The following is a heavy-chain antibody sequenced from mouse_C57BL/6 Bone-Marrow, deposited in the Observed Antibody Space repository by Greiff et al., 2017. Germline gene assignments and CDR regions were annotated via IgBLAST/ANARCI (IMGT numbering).Heavy chain of an antibody. CDR1: GFNIKDDY. CDR2: IDPENGDT. V-gene: IGHV14-4*01. J-gene: IGHJ4*01. D-gene: IGHD2-1*01. CDR3: TTDGNYVAMDY. Sequence: EVQLQQSGAELVRPGASVKLSCTASGFNIKDDYMHWVKQRPEQGLEWIGWIDPENGDTEYASKFQGKATITADTSSNTAYLQLSSLTSEDTAVYYCTTDGNYVAMDYWGQGTSVTVSS.